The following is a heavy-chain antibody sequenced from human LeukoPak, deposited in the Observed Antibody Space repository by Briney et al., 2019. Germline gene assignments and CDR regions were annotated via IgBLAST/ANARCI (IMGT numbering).Heavy chain of an antibody. J-gene: IGHJ2*01. D-gene: IGHD3-9*01. V-gene: IGHV4-59*01. CDR3: ASEGRYFDWNHPICYFDL. CDR2: IYYSGST. CDR1: GGSISSYY. Sequence: SETLSRTCTVSGGSISSYYWNWIRQPPGKGLEWIVYIYYSGSTNYNPSLKSLVTISEDTSKNQFSLKLSSVTASETAVYYCASEGRYFDWNHPICYFDLWGRGTLVTVSS.